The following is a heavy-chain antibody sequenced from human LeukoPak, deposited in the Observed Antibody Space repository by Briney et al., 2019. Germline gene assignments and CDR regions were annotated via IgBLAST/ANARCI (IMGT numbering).Heavy chain of an antibody. D-gene: IGHD3-22*01. Sequence: SGGSLRLSCAASGFTFSDHYMDWVRQAPGKGLEWVGRTRNKANSYTTEYAASVKGRFTISRDDSKNSLYLQMNSLKTEDTAVYYCARVLVVAGSYYFDSWGQGTLVTVSS. CDR1: GFTFSDHY. J-gene: IGHJ4*02. CDR3: ARVLVVAGSYYFDS. CDR2: TRNKANSYTT. V-gene: IGHV3-72*01.